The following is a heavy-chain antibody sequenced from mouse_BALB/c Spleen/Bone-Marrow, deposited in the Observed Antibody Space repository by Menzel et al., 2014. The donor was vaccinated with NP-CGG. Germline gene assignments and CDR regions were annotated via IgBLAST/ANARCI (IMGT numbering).Heavy chain of an antibody. CDR1: GFNIKDTY. CDR3: ARYDYRYSWFAY. CDR2: IDPANGNT. Sequence: EVKLVESGAELVKLGASVKLSCTASGFNIKDTYMHWVKQRPEQGLEWIGRIDPANGNTKYDPKFQGKATITTDTSSNTAYLQLRSLTSEDTAVYYCARYDYRYSWFAYWGQGTLVTVSA. V-gene: IGHV14-3*02. J-gene: IGHJ3*01. D-gene: IGHD2-14*01.